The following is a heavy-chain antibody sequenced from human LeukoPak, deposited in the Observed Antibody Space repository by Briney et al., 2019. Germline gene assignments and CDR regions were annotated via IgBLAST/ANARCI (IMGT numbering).Heavy chain of an antibody. D-gene: IGHD6-19*01. Sequence: GRSLRLSCAASGFSFSSFGMHWVRQAPGKGLEWVAVISYEGSNKYYATSVKGRFAVSRDNSKNTLYLQMNSLRPEDTAFYYCAKSYDNGWYVCDYWGQGTLVTVSS. CDR2: ISYEGSNK. V-gene: IGHV3-30*18. J-gene: IGHJ4*02. CDR3: AKSYDNGWYVCDY. CDR1: GFSFSSFG.